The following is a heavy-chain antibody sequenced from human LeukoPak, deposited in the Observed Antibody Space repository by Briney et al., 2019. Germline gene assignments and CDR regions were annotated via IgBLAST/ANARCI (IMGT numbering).Heavy chain of an antibody. CDR2: IYYSGST. Sequence: NPSETLSLTCTVSGGSISSSSYYWGWIRQPPGKGLEWIGSIYYSGSTYYNPTLKSRVTISVDTSKNQFSLKLSSVTAADTAVYYCARDSSSWNFDYWGQGTLVTVSS. CDR1: GGSISSSSYY. V-gene: IGHV4-39*07. CDR3: ARDSSSWNFDY. D-gene: IGHD6-6*01. J-gene: IGHJ4*02.